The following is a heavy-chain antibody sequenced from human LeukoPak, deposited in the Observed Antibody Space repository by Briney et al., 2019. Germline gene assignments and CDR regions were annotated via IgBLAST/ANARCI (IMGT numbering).Heavy chain of an antibody. CDR2: MYYSGST. CDR3: ARTLTGYYYLDY. J-gene: IGHJ4*02. V-gene: IGHV4-61*01. Sequence: SETLSLTCSVSGGSVSSGTNYWSWVRQPPGKGLEWIGYMYYSGSTNYNPSLKSRVTISVDTSKNQFSLRLSSVTAADTAVYYCARTLTGYYYLDYWGQGTLVTVSS. D-gene: IGHD3-9*01. CDR1: GGSVSSGTNY.